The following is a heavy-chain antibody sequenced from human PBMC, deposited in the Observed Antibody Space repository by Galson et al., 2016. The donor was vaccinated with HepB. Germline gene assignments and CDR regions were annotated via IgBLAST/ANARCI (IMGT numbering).Heavy chain of an antibody. CDR1: GFTFSSYG. Sequence: SLRLSCAASGFTFSSYGMSWVRQAPGKGLEWVSSISATGGSTYYADSLKGRFTISRGNSKDTLFLQMNSLRAEDTAVYYCAKDSYYYGSGASVFDSWGQGTLVTVSS. CDR3: AKDSYYYGSGASVFDS. D-gene: IGHD3-10*01. CDR2: ISATGGST. V-gene: IGHV3-23*01. J-gene: IGHJ4*02.